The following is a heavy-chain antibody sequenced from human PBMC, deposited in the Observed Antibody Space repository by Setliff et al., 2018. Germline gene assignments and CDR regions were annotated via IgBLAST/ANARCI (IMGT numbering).Heavy chain of an antibody. J-gene: IGHJ4*02. CDR3: ARVAYPNGGSCRYFDN. CDR2: ISYSGRT. V-gene: IGHV4-31*11. D-gene: IGHD2-15*01. CDR1: GGSISTDPYF. Sequence: TSETLSLTCAVSGGSISTDPYFWTWIRQHPVKGLEWIGYISYSGRTSYNPSLYSRITVSLDRSKNQFSLQLTSVTAADTAMYYCARVAYPNGGSCRYFDNWGREPWSPSPQ.